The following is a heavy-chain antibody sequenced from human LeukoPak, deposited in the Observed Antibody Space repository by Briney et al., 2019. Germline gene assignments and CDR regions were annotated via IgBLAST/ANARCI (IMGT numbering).Heavy chain of an antibody. Sequence: GGSLRLSCAASGFTFSSYSMNWVRQAPGKGPEWVSSISSSSSYIYYADSVKGRFAISRDNAKNSLYLQMNSLRAEDTAVYYCARWGSYYYDSSGHFPWGQGTLVTVSS. J-gene: IGHJ5*02. CDR3: ARWGSYYYDSSGHFP. D-gene: IGHD3-22*01. CDR2: ISSSSSYI. V-gene: IGHV3-21*01. CDR1: GFTFSSYS.